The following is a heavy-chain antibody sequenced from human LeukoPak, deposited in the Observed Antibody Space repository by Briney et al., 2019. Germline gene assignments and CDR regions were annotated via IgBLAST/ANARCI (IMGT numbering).Heavy chain of an antibody. CDR2: IYYSGST. CDR3: ARAVGGTYDY. J-gene: IGHJ4*02. V-gene: IGHV4-61*01. CDR1: GGSVSSGSYY. D-gene: IGHD6-19*01. Sequence: SETLSLTCTVSGGSVSSGSYYWSWIRQPPGKGLEWIGYIYYSGSTNYNPSLKSRVTISVDTSKNQFSLKLSSVTAADTAVYYCARAVGGTYDYRGQGTLVTVSS.